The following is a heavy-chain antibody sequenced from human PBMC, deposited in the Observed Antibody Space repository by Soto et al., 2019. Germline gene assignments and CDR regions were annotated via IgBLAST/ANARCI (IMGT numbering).Heavy chain of an antibody. CDR3: ARDLGGYIPYYDNY. D-gene: IGHD3-9*01. Sequence: ASVKRACKASGYTFTSYYRRWVRQAPGQGLEWMGIINPSGGSTSYAQKFQGRVTMTRDTSTSTVYMELSSLRSEDTAVYYCARDLGGYIPYYDNYRRQGTLVTVSS. V-gene: IGHV1-46*03. CDR1: GYTFTSYY. CDR2: INPSGGST. J-gene: IGHJ4*02.